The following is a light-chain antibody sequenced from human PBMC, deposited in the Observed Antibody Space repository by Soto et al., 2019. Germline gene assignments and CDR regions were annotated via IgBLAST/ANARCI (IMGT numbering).Light chain of an antibody. CDR1: QSISSS. V-gene: IGKV1-5*03. J-gene: IGKJ1*01. CDR2: KAS. Sequence: DILMTQSPSALSASVGDRVALPCRASQSISSSLAWYQQKPGKAPKLLIDKASSLESGVPSRFSGSGSGTEFTPTISSLQPDDVATYYCQVYTCYSWTFGQGTKV. CDR3: QVYTCYSWT.